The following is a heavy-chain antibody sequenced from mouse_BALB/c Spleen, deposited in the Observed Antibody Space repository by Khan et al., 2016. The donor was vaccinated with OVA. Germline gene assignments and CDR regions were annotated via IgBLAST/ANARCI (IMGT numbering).Heavy chain of an antibody. CDR3: ARSASYWFFEV. CDR2: INTYTGEP. CDR1: GYTFTNYG. J-gene: IGHJ1*01. Sequence: QIQLVQSGPELKKPGETVKISCKASGYTFTNYGMNWVKQAPGKGLKWMGWINTYTGEPTYADDFKGRFAISLETSANTAYLQINNLKNEDPATYFCARSASYWFFEVWGAGTTVTVAS. V-gene: IGHV9-3-1*01. D-gene: IGHD6-1*01.